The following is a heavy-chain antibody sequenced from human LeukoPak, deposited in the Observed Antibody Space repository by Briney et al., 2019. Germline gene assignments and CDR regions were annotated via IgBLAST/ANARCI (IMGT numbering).Heavy chain of an antibody. Sequence: QPGGSLRLSCAASGFAFSSNAMSWVRQAPGKGLEWVSSISTSGGHTYYADSVKGRFTISRDNSKNTLYLQMNSLRAEDTAVYFCAKPYDGYGSFDYWGQGTLVTVSS. CDR1: GFAFSSNA. V-gene: IGHV3-23*01. D-gene: IGHD5-24*01. CDR2: ISTSGGHT. CDR3: AKPYDGYGSFDY. J-gene: IGHJ4*02.